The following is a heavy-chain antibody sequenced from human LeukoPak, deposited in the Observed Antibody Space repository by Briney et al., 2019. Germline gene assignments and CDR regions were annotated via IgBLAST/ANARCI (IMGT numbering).Heavy chain of an antibody. CDR2: ISAYNGNT. CDR3: ARDSRDWFDP. CDR1: VYTFTSYG. V-gene: IGHV1-18*01. J-gene: IGHJ5*02. Sequence: ASVTLSCKSSVYTFTSYGISWVRQAPGQGLEWMGWISAYNGNTNYAQKLQDRVTMTTDTSTSTAYMELRSLRSDDTAVYYCARDSRDWFDPWGQGALVTVSS.